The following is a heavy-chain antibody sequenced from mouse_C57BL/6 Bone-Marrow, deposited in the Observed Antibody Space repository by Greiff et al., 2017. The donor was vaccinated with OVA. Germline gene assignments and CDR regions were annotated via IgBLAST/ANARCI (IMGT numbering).Heavy chain of an antibody. D-gene: IGHD1-1*01. CDR2: IWGVGST. Sequence: VQGVESGPGLVAPSQSLSITCTVSGFSLTSYGVDWVRPSPGKGLEWLGVIWGVGSTNYNSALKSRLSIRKDNSKSQVFLKMSSLQTDDTAMYYCASDMDYGSSHWYFDVWGTGTTVTVSS. CDR3: ASDMDYGSSHWYFDV. CDR1: GFSLTSYG. J-gene: IGHJ1*03. V-gene: IGHV2-6*01.